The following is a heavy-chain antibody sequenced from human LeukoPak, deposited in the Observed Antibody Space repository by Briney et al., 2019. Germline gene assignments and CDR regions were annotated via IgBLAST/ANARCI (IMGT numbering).Heavy chain of an antibody. CDR2: TSSSGST. D-gene: IGHD3-16*01. V-gene: IGHV4-59*13. CDR1: GDSFSSYH. J-gene: IGHJ4*02. Sequence: SETLSLTCTVSGDSFSSYHWSWLRQPLGKALEWIGYTSSSGSTSYNPSLKSRLTISVDTSKNQFSLKLSSVTAADTAVYYCARVGRGDHTWGSYYCDHWGQGTLVSVSS. CDR3: ARVGRGDHTWGSYYCDH.